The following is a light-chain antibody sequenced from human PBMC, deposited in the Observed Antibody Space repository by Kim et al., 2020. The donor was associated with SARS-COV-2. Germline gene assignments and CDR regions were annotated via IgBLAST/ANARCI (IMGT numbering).Light chain of an antibody. CDR2: GKN. CDR1: SLRSYY. CDR3: NSRGSNDNVL. J-gene: IGLJ2*01. V-gene: IGLV3-19*01. Sequence: SSELTQDPDVSVALGQTVRITCQGDSLRSYYATWHQQKPGQAPIVVIYGKNNRPSGIPDRFSGSSSGDTASLTITGTQAGDEADYYCNSRGSNDNVLFGGGTKLTVL.